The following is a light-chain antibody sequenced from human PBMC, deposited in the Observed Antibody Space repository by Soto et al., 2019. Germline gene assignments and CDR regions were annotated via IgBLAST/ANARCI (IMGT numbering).Light chain of an antibody. V-gene: IGKV3-11*01. CDR2: DAS. J-gene: IGKJ1*01. CDR1: QSVSIY. Sequence: EIVITQSPATRSVSPGERATLSCRASQSVSIYLAWYQQKPGQAPRLLIYDASNSATGIPGRFSGSGSGTDFTLTISSLEPEDFADYYCQQRSNWRTFGQGTKVDIK. CDR3: QQRSNWRT.